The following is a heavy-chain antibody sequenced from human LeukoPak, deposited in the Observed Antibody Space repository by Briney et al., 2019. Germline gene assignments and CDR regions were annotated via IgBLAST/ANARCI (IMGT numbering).Heavy chain of an antibody. V-gene: IGHV3-7*01. J-gene: IGHJ4*02. D-gene: IGHD3-10*01. CDR1: GFTFSSYW. CDR2: IKQDGSEK. CDR3: ASGLLWFGELLYRPPY. Sequence: GGSLRLSCAASGFTFSSYWVSWVRQAPGKGLEWVANIKQDGSEKYYVDSVKGRFTISRDNAKNSLYLQMNSLRAEDTAVYYCASGLLWFGELLYRPPYWGQGTLVTVSS.